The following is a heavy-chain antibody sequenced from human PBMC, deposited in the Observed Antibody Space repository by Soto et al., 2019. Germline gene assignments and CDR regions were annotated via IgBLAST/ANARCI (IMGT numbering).Heavy chain of an antibody. J-gene: IGHJ6*02. V-gene: IGHV3-30-3*01. CDR3: AREVGAHHYYYYGMDV. CDR2: ISYDGSNK. Sequence: QVQLVESGGGVVQPGRSLRLSCAASGFTFSSYAMHWVRQAPGKGLEWVAVISYDGSNKYYADSVKGRFTISRDNSKNTLYLQMNSLRAEDTAVYYCAREVGAHHYYYYGMDVWGQ. CDR1: GFTFSSYA. D-gene: IGHD1-26*01.